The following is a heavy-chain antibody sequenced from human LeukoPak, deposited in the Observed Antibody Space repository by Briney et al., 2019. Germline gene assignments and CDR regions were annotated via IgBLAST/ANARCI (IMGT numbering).Heavy chain of an antibody. CDR2: IKQDGSEK. V-gene: IGHV3-7*01. D-gene: IGHD2-21*02. CDR1: GFTFSSYW. J-gene: IGHJ5*02. CDR3: ARDGFAYCGGDCYSNWFDP. Sequence: GGSLGLSCAASGFTFSSYWMSWVRQAPGKGLEWVANIKQDGSEKYYVDSVKGRFTISRDNTKNSLYLQMNSLRAEDTAVYYCARDGFAYCGGDCYSNWFDPWGQGTLVTVSS.